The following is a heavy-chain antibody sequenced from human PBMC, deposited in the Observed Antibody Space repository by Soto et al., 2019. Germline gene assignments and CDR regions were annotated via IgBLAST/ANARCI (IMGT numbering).Heavy chain of an antibody. D-gene: IGHD6-19*01. Sequence: EVQLLESGGGLVQPGGSLRLSCAASGFTFSSYAMSWVRQAPGKGLEWVSAITGSGGTTYYADSVKGRFTISRDNSRNTLYLQMNSLRAEDTAVYYCAKDSSGWPKYYFDYWGQGTLVTVSS. V-gene: IGHV3-23*01. CDR2: ITGSGGTT. CDR1: GFTFSSYA. CDR3: AKDSSGWPKYYFDY. J-gene: IGHJ4*02.